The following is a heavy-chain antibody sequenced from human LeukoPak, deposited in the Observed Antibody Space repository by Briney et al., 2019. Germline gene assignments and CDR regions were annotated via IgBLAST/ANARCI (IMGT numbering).Heavy chain of an antibody. D-gene: IGHD6-6*01. CDR3: ARGSPRIAARPFDY. CDR1: GGSISGYY. CDR2: INHSGST. Sequence: KPSETLSLTCTVSGGSISGYYWSWIRQPPGKGLEWIGEINHSGSTNYNPSLKSRVTISVDTSKNQFSLKLSSVTAADTAVYYCARGSPRIAARPFDYWGQGTLVTVSS. J-gene: IGHJ4*02. V-gene: IGHV4-34*01.